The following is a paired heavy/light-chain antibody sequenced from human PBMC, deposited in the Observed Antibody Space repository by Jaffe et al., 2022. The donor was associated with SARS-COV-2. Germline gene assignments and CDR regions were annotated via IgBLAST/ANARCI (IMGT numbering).Light chain of an antibody. J-gene: IGKJ2*01. V-gene: IGKV1-39*01. CDR2: YAS. CDR3: QQSYSTPRT. Sequence: DIQMTQSPSSLSASVGDRVTITCRASQSLNSYLNWYQQKPGKAPKLLIYYASSLQSGVPSRFSGSGSGTDFTLSISSLQPEDFATYYCQQSYSTPRTFGQGTKLEI. CDR1: QSLNSY.
Heavy chain of an antibody. CDR2: IKQDGSEK. CDR1: GFTFSTFW. CDR3: ARGHYYFDY. J-gene: IGHJ4*02. V-gene: IGHV3-7*03. Sequence: EVQLVESGGGLVQPGGSLRLSCAASGFTFSTFWMSWVRQAPGKGLEWVANIKQDGSEKYYVDSVKGRFTISRDNAKNSLYLQMNSLRAGDTAIYYCARGHYYFDYWGQGTLVTVSS.